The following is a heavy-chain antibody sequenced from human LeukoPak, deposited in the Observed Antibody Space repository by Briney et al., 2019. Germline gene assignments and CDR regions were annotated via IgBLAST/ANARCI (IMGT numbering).Heavy chain of an antibody. CDR2: ISGSSSAI. Sequence: GGSLRLSCAASGFTFNNYSMNWVRQAPGKGLEWVSYISGSSSAIYYADSVKGRLTISRDNAKNSLYLQMNSLRAEDTAVYYCASLNNYGAFDYWGQGTLVTVSS. V-gene: IGHV3-48*04. CDR3: ASLNNYGAFDY. D-gene: IGHD4-11*01. J-gene: IGHJ4*02. CDR1: GFTFNNYS.